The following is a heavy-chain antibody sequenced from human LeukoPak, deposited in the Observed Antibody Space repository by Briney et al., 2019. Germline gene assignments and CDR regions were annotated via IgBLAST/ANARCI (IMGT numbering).Heavy chain of an antibody. CDR3: ARDPNSGYDFWSGYYADNWFDP. D-gene: IGHD3-3*01. J-gene: IGHJ5*02. CDR2: ISAYNGNT. CDR1: GYTFTSYG. V-gene: IGHV1-18*01. Sequence: ASVKVSCKASGYTFTSYGISWVRQAPGQGLEWMGWISAYNGNTNYAQKLQGRVTMTTDTSTSTAYMELRSLRSDDTAVYYCARDPNSGYDFWSGYYADNWFDPWGQGTLVTVSS.